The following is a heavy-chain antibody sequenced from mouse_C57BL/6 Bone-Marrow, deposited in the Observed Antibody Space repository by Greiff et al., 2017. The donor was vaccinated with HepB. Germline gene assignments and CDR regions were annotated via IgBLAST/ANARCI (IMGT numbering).Heavy chain of an antibody. CDR1: GFNIKDDY. Sequence: EVMLVESGAELVRPGASVKLSCTASGFNIKDDYMHWVKQSPEQGLEWIGWIHPENGDTEYASKFQGKATITADTSSNTAYLQLSSLTSEDTAVYYCTIVRYWGQGTTLTVSS. CDR2: IHPENGDT. J-gene: IGHJ2*01. CDR3: TIVRY. V-gene: IGHV14-4*01.